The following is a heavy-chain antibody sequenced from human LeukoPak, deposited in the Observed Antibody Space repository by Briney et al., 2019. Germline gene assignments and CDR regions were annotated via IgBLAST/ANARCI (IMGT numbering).Heavy chain of an antibody. CDR2: IKQDGSQR. Sequence: GGSLRLSCTASGFTFSDYWMTWVRQAPGKGPELVANIKQDGSQRYYVDSVRGRFTISRDNAKNPLFLQMNGLRAEDTAVYYCARRGGSSSRRSPIDYWGQGTLVTVSS. V-gene: IGHV3-7*01. CDR3: ARRGGSSSRRSPIDY. CDR1: GFTFSDYW. J-gene: IGHJ4*02. D-gene: IGHD6-6*01.